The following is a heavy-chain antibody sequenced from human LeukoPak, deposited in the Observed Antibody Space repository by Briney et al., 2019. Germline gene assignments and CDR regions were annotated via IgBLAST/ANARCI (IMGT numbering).Heavy chain of an antibody. J-gene: IGHJ4*02. CDR2: ISGTGNSV. CDR1: GFTFSDHY. V-gene: IGHV3-11*01. CDR3: AKSDLGATYIDY. Sequence: GGSLRLSCAASGFTFSDHYISWIRQAPGKGLEWISHISGTGNSVYAESVRGRFTISRDNAKNSLYLQMNSLRAEDTALYYCAKSDLGATYIDYWGQGTLVTVSS. D-gene: IGHD1-26*01.